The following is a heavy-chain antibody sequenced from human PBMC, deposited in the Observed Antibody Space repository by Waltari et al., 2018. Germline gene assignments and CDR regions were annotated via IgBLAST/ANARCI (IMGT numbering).Heavy chain of an antibody. V-gene: IGHV4-39*01. Sequence: QLQLQESGPGLVKPSETLSLTCTVSGGSISSSSYYWGWIRQPPGKGLEWIGSIYYSGSTYYNPALKSRVTISVDTSKNQFSLKLSSVTAADTAVYYCARTDSSGWLLDYWGQGTLVTVSS. J-gene: IGHJ4*02. CDR2: IYYSGST. CDR1: GGSISSSSYY. D-gene: IGHD6-19*01. CDR3: ARTDSSGWLLDY.